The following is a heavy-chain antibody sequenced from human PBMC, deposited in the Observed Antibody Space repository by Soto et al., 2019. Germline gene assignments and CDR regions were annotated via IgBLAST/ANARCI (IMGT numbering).Heavy chain of an antibody. V-gene: IGHV4-4*02. CDR1: GESISSSNW. CDR3: ARENDFWSGPNGLDV. Sequence: QVQLQESGPGLVKPSGTLSLTCAVSGESISSSNWWSWVRQPPGKGLEWIGEIYHSGNTKHNPSLKSRVTISVDKSKNQFSLKLNSVTAADTAVYYCARENDFWSGPNGLDVWGQGTTVTVSS. D-gene: IGHD3-3*01. CDR2: IYHSGNT. J-gene: IGHJ6*02.